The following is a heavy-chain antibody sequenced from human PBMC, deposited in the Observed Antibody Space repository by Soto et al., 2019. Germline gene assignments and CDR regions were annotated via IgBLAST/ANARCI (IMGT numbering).Heavy chain of an antibody. CDR2: ISWDGGST. CDR3: AKDLGGASGYGMDV. D-gene: IGHD1-26*01. CDR1: GFTFDDYT. V-gene: IGHV3-43*01. J-gene: IGHJ6*02. Sequence: EVQLVESGGVVVQPGGSLRLSCAASGFTFDDYTMHWVRQAPGKGLEWVSLISWDGGSTYYADSVKGRFTISRDNSKNSLYLQMNSLRTEDTALYYCAKDLGGASGYGMDVWGQGTTVTVSS.